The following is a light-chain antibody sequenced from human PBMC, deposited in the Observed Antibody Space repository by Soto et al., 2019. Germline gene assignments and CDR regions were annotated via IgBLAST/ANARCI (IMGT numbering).Light chain of an antibody. CDR3: QQSGRP. J-gene: IGKJ1*01. V-gene: IGKV3-20*01. Sequence: EIVLTQSPATLSSFPCDRVTLSFMASQSLTSDYLAWYQQKPGQTPRLLIHGASSRATGIPDRFSGSGSGTDFTLTISRLEPEDSAVYYCQQSGRPFGQGTKVDI. CDR1: QSLTSDY. CDR2: GAS.